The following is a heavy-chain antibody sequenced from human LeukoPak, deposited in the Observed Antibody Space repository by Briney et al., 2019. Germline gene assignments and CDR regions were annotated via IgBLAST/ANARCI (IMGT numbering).Heavy chain of an antibody. CDR1: GFTFNRFY. CDR2: ISGSADNT. V-gene: IGHV3-23*01. CDR3: AKQGFGC. Sequence: GGSLRLSCSASGFTFNRFYLHWVRQAPGEGLEWVSTISGSADNTNYAEAVKGRFTISRDNSKNTMYLQMNSLRAEDTAVYYCAKQGFGCWGQGTLVTVSS. J-gene: IGHJ4*02.